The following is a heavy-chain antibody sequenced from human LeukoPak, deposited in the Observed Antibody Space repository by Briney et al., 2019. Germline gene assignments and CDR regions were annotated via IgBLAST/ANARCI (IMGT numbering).Heavy chain of an antibody. CDR3: ARRGAAAGTYYYFDY. CDR2: INPNSGGT. D-gene: IGHD6-13*01. Sequence: ASVKVSCKASGYTFTGYYMHWVRQASGQGLEWMGRINPNSGGTNYAQKFQGRVTMTRDTSISTAYMELSRLRSDDTAVYYCARRGAAAGTYYYFDYWGQGTLVTISS. J-gene: IGHJ4*02. V-gene: IGHV1-2*06. CDR1: GYTFTGYY.